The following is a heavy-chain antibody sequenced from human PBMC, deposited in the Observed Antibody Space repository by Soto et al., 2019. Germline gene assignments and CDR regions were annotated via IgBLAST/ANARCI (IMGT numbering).Heavy chain of an antibody. CDR1: GFTFSDYY. J-gene: IGHJ4*02. CDR3: ARDMGDYYGAGSYLG. Sequence: QVQLVESGGGLVKPGGSLRLSYAASGFTFSDYYMSWIRQAPGKRLEWVSYISSSGSTIYYANSVKGRFNISRDNAKTSLYLQMNSLRAEDTAVYYCARDMGDYYGAGSYLGWGQGTLVTVSS. V-gene: IGHV3-11*01. D-gene: IGHD3-10*01. CDR2: ISSSGSTI.